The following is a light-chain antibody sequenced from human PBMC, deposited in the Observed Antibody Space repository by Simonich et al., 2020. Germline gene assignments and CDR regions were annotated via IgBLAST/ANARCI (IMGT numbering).Light chain of an antibody. CDR1: SGSIASNY. Sequence: NFMLTQPHSVSESPGKTVTISCTSSSGSIASNYVQWYQKRPGSAPTTVIYEDNQSPPGVPDRFSGSIDSSSNAASLTISGLKTEDEADYYCQSYDSSIWVFGGGTKLTVL. CDR3: QSYDSSIWV. V-gene: IGLV6-57*02. J-gene: IGLJ3*02. CDR2: EDN.